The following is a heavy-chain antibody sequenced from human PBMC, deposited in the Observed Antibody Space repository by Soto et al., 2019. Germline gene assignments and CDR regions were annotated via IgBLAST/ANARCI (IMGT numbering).Heavy chain of an antibody. D-gene: IGHD1-7*01. V-gene: IGHV5-10-1*01. CDR3: ARSHWNSVSGMDV. J-gene: IGHJ6*02. CDR2: IDPSDSYT. CDR1: GYSFTSYW. Sequence: RGESLKISCNGSGYSFTSYWISWVRQMPGKGLEWMGRIDPSDSYTNYSPSFQGHVTISADKSISTAYLQWSSLKASDTAMYYCARSHWNSVSGMDVWGQGTTVTVSS.